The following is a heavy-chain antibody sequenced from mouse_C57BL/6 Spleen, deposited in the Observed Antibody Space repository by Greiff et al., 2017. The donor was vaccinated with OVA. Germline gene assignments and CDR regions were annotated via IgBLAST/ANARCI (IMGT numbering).Heavy chain of an antibody. CDR3: ARRSFYYCDSSDYYAMDY. Sequence: EVHLVESGGGLVQPGGSLKLSCAASGFTFSDYYMYWVRQTPEKRLEWVAYISNGGGSTYYPDTVKGRFTISRDNAKNTLYLQMSRLKSEDTAMYCSARRSFYYCDSSDYYAMDYWGQGTSVTVSS. CDR1: GFTFSDYY. CDR2: ISNGGGST. V-gene: IGHV5-12*01. D-gene: IGHD1-1*01. J-gene: IGHJ4*01.